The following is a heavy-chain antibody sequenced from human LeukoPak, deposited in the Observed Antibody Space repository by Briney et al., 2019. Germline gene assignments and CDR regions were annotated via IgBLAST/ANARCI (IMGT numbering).Heavy chain of an antibody. J-gene: IGHJ4*02. D-gene: IGHD6-13*01. V-gene: IGHV4-61*08. CDR1: GGSISSGGYY. CDR2: IDYSGST. CDR3: ARHGGSWTFDY. Sequence: SQTLSLTCAVSGGSISSGGYYWTWIRQPPGKGLEWIGYIDYSGSTNYNPSFKSRVTMSVDTSKNQFSLKLSPVTAADTAVYFCARHGGSWTFDYWGQGTLVTVSS.